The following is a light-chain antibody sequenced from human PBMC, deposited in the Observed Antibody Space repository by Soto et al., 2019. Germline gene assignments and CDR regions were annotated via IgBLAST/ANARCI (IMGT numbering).Light chain of an antibody. CDR2: EVS. J-gene: IGLJ1*01. Sequence: QSALTQPASVFGSPGQSITFSCTGTSSDVGGYNFVSWYQQHPGKAPKLMIYEVSSRPSGVSNRFSGSKSGNTASLTISGLQPEDEAHYYCSSYKTSTTVVFGTGTKVTVL. CDR3: SSYKTSTTVV. CDR1: SSDVGGYNF. V-gene: IGLV2-14*03.